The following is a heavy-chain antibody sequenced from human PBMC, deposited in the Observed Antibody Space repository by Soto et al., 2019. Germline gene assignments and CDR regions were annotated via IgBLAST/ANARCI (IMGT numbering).Heavy chain of an antibody. CDR2: ILYDGSNK. CDR3: ASGSTIFGVVIIGFFDY. J-gene: IGHJ4*02. CDR1: GFTFSSYG. D-gene: IGHD3-3*01. Sequence: QVQLVESGGGVVQPGRSLRLSCAASGFTFSSYGMHWVRQAPGKGLEWVAVILYDGSNKYYADSVKGRFTISRDNSKNTLYLQMNSLRAEDTAVYYCASGSTIFGVVIIGFFDYWGQGTLVTVSS. V-gene: IGHV3-30*03.